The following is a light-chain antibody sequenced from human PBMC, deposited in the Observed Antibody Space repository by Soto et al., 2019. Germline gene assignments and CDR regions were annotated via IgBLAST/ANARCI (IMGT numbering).Light chain of an antibody. J-gene: IGKJ2*01. CDR3: QQYDKWPYT. Sequence: EIVLTQSPATLSVSPGERATLSCRTSQIVGSNLAWYQQKPGQAPRLLIYGAFIRAPGFPVTFRGTGSGSEFTLTISSLQSEDGALYYCQQYDKWPYTFGQGTHLEIK. CDR2: GAF. V-gene: IGKV3-15*01. CDR1: QIVGSN.